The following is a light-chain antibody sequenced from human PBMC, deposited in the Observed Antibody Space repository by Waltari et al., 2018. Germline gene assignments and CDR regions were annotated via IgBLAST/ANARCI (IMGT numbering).Light chain of an antibody. Sequence: SVLTPPPSVSGAPGQRVTISCTGSSSNIRAAYDVHWYQHLPGTAPKLLIYGNSNRPSGVPDRFSGSKSGTSASLAITGLQAEDEADYYCQSYDSSLSGYVFGTGTKVTVL. J-gene: IGLJ1*01. CDR1: SSNIRAAYD. CDR2: GNS. V-gene: IGLV1-40*01. CDR3: QSYDSSLSGYV.